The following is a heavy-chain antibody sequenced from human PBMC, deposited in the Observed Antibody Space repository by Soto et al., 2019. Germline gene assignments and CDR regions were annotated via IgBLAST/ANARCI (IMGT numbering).Heavy chain of an antibody. CDR1: GGTFSSYA. Sequence: QVQLVQSGAEVKKPGSSVKVSCKASGGTFSSYAISWVRQAPGQGLEWMGGIIPIFGTANYAQKFQGRVTITADESTRQPSRDWSSLKSEDPAVNTGPTGGHDYGDYANYWGKGTLFTVSP. J-gene: IGHJ4*02. D-gene: IGHD4-17*01. V-gene: IGHV1-69*01. CDR3: PTGGHDYGDYANY. CDR2: IIPIFGTA.